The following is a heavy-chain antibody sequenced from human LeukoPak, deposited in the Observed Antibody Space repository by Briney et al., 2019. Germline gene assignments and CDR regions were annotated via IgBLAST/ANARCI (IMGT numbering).Heavy chain of an antibody. V-gene: IGHV4-59*01. D-gene: IGHD3-10*01. CDR3: AREPGSGPLWYFDL. CDR2: IYYSGST. Sequence: SETLSLTCTVSGGSISSYYWSWIRQPPGKGLEWFGYIYYSGSTNYNPSLKSRVTISVDTSKNQFSLKLSSVTAADTAVYYCAREPGSGPLWYFDLWGRGTLVTVSS. J-gene: IGHJ2*01. CDR1: GGSISSYY.